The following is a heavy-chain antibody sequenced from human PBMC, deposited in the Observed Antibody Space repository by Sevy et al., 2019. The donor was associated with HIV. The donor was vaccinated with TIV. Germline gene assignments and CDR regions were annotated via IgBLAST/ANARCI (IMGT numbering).Heavy chain of an antibody. J-gene: IGHJ6*03. CDR3: AADSSGFQRAWYYYYYMDV. D-gene: IGHD3-22*01. CDR2: ISGSGGST. V-gene: IGHV3-23*01. Sequence: VGSLRLSCAASGFTFSSYAMSWVRQAPGKGLEWVSAISGSGGSTYYADSVKGRFTISRDNSKNTLYLQMNRLRAEDTAVYYCAADSSGFQRAWYYYYYMDVWGKGTTVTVSS. CDR1: GFTFSSYA.